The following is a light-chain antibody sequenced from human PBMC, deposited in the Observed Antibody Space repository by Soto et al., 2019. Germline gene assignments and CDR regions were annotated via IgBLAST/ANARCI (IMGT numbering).Light chain of an antibody. Sequence: DIRMTQSPSSLSASTGDRVTITCRASQGISNYLAWYQQKPGKAPKLLIYDASNLETGVPSRFSGSGSGTDFTFTISSLQPEDIATYYWQQYYNPPHTFGQGTKLEIK. J-gene: IGKJ2*01. CDR2: DAS. V-gene: IGKV1-33*01. CDR3: QQYYNPPHT. CDR1: QGISNY.